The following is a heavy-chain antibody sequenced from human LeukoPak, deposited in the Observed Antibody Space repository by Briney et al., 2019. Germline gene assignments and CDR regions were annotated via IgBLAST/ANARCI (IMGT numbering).Heavy chain of an antibody. J-gene: IGHJ4*02. V-gene: IGHV4-39*01. CDR2: VFYNGTT. CDR3: ARLTRRGSGSGSYYSY. D-gene: IGHD3-10*01. Sequence: PSETLSLTCTVSGGSINSSTYFWGCIRQPTGKGLEWIASVFYNGTTYYDPSLKSRVTISVDTSKNQFSLKLSSATAADTAVYFCARLTRRGSGSGSYYSYWGQGTLVTVSS. CDR1: GGSINSSTYF.